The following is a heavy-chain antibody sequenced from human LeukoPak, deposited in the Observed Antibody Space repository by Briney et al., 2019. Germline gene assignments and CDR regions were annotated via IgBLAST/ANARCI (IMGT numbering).Heavy chain of an antibody. Sequence: GRSLRLSCAPSGFTFSSYGMYWVRQAPGKGLEWLAFIRDDGINKYYADSVKGRFTISRDNSKNTLYLQMNSLRAEDTAVYYCAKDSLTGTGPYYFDCWGQGTLVTVSS. J-gene: IGHJ4*02. CDR2: IRDDGINK. V-gene: IGHV3-30*02. D-gene: IGHD3-9*01. CDR3: AKDSLTGTGPYYFDC. CDR1: GFTFSSYG.